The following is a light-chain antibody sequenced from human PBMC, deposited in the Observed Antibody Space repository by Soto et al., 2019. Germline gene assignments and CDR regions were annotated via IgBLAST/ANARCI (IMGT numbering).Light chain of an antibody. Sequence: IVLTPSPASLSLTPAERVTLSCRASQSVSSYLAWYQQKPGQAPRLLIYDTSIRATGVPARFSGSRSGAEFTLTISSLQSEDFAVYYCQHYVNWPLTFGGGTKVDIK. V-gene: IGKV3-15*01. CDR3: QHYVNWPLT. CDR1: QSVSSY. J-gene: IGKJ4*01. CDR2: DTS.